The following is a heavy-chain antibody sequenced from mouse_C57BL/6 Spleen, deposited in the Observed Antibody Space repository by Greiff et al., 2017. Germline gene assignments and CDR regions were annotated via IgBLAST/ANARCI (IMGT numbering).Heavy chain of an antibody. CDR1: GYTFTSYW. V-gene: IGHV1-64*01. Sequence: QVHVKQPGAELVKPGASVKLSCKASGYTFTSYWMHWVKQRPGQGLEWIGMIHPNSGSTNYNEKFKSKATLTVDKSSSTAYMQLSSLTSEDSAVYYCARETAQGAMDYWGQGTSVTVSS. D-gene: IGHD3-2*02. CDR3: ARETAQGAMDY. CDR2: IHPNSGST. J-gene: IGHJ4*01.